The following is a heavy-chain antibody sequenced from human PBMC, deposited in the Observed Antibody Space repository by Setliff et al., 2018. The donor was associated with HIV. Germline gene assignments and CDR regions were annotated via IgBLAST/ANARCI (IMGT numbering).Heavy chain of an antibody. CDR2: ISDSSTYT. Sequence: GGSLRLSCAASGFSFNDYYMSWVRQAPGKGLEWLSYISDSSTYTHYADSVKGRFTVSRDNAKSSLFLQMNSLRAEDTAVYYCARDRPHQHYFELYSFYYMELWGKGTTVTVSS. V-gene: IGHV3-11*05. CDR1: GFSFNDYY. CDR3: ARDRPHQHYFELYSFYYMEL. J-gene: IGHJ6*03. D-gene: IGHD3-10*01.